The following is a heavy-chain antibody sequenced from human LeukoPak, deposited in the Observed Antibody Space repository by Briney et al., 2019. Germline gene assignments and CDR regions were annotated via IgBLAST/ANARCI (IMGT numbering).Heavy chain of an antibody. D-gene: IGHD3-22*01. CDR1: GFTFSSYG. V-gene: IGHV3-30*19. CDR3: ARVASSSGIVVVTYFDY. J-gene: IGHJ4*02. CDR2: ISYDGSNK. Sequence: PGGSLRLSCAASGFTFSSYGMHWVRQAPGKRLEWVAVISYDGSNKYYADSVKGRFTISRDNSKNTLYLQMNSLRAEDTAVYYCARVASSSGIVVVTYFDYWGQGTLVTVSS.